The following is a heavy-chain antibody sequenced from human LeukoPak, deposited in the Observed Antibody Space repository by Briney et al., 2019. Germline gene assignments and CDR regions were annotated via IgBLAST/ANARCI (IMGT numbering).Heavy chain of an antibody. D-gene: IGHD3-22*01. V-gene: IGHV4-38-2*02. Sequence: PSETLSLTCAVSGYSISSGYYWGWIRQPPGKGLEWIGSIYQSERTYYNPSLKSRVTLSVDTSKNQFSLKLSSVTAADTAVYYCARERESTYYYDSSGYAPWGQGTLVTVSS. CDR2: IYQSERT. CDR1: GYSISSGYY. CDR3: ARERESTYYYDSSGYAP. J-gene: IGHJ5*02.